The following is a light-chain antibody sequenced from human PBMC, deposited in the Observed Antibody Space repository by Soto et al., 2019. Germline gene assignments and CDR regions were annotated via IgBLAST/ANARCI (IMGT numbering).Light chain of an antibody. CDR1: SSDVGAYNF. V-gene: IGLV2-14*01. J-gene: IGLJ1*01. Sequence: ALTQPASVSGSPGQSITISCTGTSSDVGAYNFVSWYQHHPGRAPKLIIYEVTIRPSGVSNRFSGSKSGNTASLTISGLQAEDEAYYYCSSYTTSAPDVFGSGTKVTVL. CDR2: EVT. CDR3: SSYTTSAPDV.